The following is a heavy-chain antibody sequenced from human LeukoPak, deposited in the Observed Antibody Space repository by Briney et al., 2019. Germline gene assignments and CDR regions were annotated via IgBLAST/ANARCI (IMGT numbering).Heavy chain of an antibody. Sequence: SVKVSCKASGGTFSSYAISWVRQAPGQGLEWMGGIIPIFGTANYAQKFQGRVTITADKSTSTAYMELSSLRSEDTAVYYCARRGYYGSRSIEPFDIWGQGTMVTVSS. CDR2: IIPIFGTA. J-gene: IGHJ3*02. D-gene: IGHD3-10*01. CDR1: GGTFSSYA. V-gene: IGHV1-69*06. CDR3: ARRGYYGSRSIEPFDI.